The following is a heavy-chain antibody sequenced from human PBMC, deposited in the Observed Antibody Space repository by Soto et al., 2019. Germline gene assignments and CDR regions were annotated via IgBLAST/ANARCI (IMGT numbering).Heavy chain of an antibody. CDR2: ISYDGSNK. D-gene: IGHD6-6*01. V-gene: IGHV3-30-3*01. Sequence: QVQLVESGGGVVQPGRSLRLCCAASGFTFSSYAMHWVRQAPGKGLEWVAVISYDGSNKYYADSVKGRFTISRDNSKNTLYLQMNSLRAEDTAVYYCARDLSSIAATVVYNWFDPWGQGTLVTVSS. J-gene: IGHJ5*02. CDR1: GFTFSSYA. CDR3: ARDLSSIAATVVYNWFDP.